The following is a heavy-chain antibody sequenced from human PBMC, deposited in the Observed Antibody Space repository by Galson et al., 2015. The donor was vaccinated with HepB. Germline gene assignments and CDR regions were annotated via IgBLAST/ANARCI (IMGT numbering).Heavy chain of an antibody. D-gene: IGHD3-3*01. J-gene: IGHJ4*02. CDR3: AKTMRGGRAYYFDY. CDR1: GFTFSSYA. CDR2: ISGSGGST. Sequence: SLRLSCAASGFTFSSYAMSWVRQAPGKGLEWVSSISGSGGSTYYADSVKGRFTISRDNSKNTLYLQMNSLRAEDTAVYYCAKTMRGGRAYYFDYWGQGTLVTVPS. V-gene: IGHV3-23*01.